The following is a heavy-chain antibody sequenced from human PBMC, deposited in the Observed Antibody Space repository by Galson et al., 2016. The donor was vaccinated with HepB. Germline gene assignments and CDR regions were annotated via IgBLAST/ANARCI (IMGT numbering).Heavy chain of an antibody. V-gene: IGHV3-33*06. D-gene: IGHD3-10*01. J-gene: IGHJ6*02. CDR2: IWYDGSHK. CDR3: AKGAGSGSYHNDYYYYGMDV. Sequence: SLRLSCAASGFTFSSYGMHWVRQAPGKGLEWVAVIWYDGSHKYYADSVKGRFTISRDNSKNTLYRQTNSLRAEDTAVYYCAKGAGSGSYHNDYYYYGMDVWGQGTTVTVSS. CDR1: GFTFSSYG.